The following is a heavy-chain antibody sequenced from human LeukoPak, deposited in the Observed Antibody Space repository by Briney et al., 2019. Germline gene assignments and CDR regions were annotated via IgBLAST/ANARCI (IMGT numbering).Heavy chain of an antibody. V-gene: IGHV1-8*01. CDR1: GYTFTSYD. J-gene: IGHJ6*02. CDR2: MNPNSGNT. D-gene: IGHD3-22*01. CDR3: ARAGLYYYDSSGYYYDGMDV. Sequence: ASVKVSCKASGYTFTSYDINWVRQATGQGLEWMGWMNPNSGNTGYAQKFQGRVTMTRNTSISTAYMKLSSLRSEDTAVDYCARAGLYYYDSSGYYYDGMDVWGQGTTVTVSS.